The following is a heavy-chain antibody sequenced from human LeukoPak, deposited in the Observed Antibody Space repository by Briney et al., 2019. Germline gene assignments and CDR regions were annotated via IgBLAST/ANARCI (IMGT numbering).Heavy chain of an antibody. Sequence: GRSLRLSCAASGFTFEDYTMHWVRQAPGKGLEWVARVNWNSGSIDYADSVKGRFTISRDNTKNSVYLQMNSLRAEDTALYYRAKDLGYGDYRINSDYFDYWGRGALVIVSS. CDR1: GFTFEDYT. V-gene: IGHV3-9*01. CDR2: VNWNSGSI. J-gene: IGHJ4*02. D-gene: IGHD4-17*01. CDR3: AKDLGYGDYRINSDYFDY.